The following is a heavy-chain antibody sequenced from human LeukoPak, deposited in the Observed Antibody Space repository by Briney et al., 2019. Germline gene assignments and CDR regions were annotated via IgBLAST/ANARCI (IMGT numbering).Heavy chain of an antibody. D-gene: IGHD1-14*01. CDR1: GFTFSSYS. CDR2: ISSSYI. V-gene: IGHV3-21*01. J-gene: IGHJ6*02. Sequence: GGSLRLSCAASGFTFSSYSMNWVRQAPGRGLEWVSSISSSYIYYADSVKGRFTISRDNAKNSLYLQMNSLRAEDTAVYYCARDPVSSDVYNGMDVWGQGTTVTVSS. CDR3: ARDPVSSDVYNGMDV.